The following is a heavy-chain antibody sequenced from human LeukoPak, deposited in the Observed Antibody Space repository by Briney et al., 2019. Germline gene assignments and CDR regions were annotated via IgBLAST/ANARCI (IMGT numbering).Heavy chain of an antibody. V-gene: IGHV3-11*01. J-gene: IGHJ4*02. CDR2: ISSSGSAI. D-gene: IGHD1-14*01. CDR1: GFTFSDYY. CDR3: ARERNRYFDY. Sequence: GGSLRPSCAPSGFTFSDYYMSWICLAPGEWLEWVSYISSSGSAIYHAVSVQGRFNISRDNAKNSLYLQVNSLRAEDTAVYYCARERNRYFDYWGQGTLVTVSS.